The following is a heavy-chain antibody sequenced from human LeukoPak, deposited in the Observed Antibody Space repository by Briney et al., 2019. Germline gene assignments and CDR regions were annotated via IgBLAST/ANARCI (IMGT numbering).Heavy chain of an antibody. Sequence: SVKVSCKASGGTFSSYAISWVRQAPGQGLEWMGGIIPIFGTANYAQKFQGRVTITTDESTSTAYMEPSSLRSEDTAVYYCASAPHKQGYYYYMDVWGKGTTVTVSS. CDR3: ASAPHKQGYYYYMDV. CDR1: GGTFSSYA. CDR2: IIPIFGTA. J-gene: IGHJ6*03. D-gene: IGHD1/OR15-1a*01. V-gene: IGHV1-69*05.